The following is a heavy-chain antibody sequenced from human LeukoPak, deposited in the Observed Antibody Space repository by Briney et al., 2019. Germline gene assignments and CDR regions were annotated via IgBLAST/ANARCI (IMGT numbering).Heavy chain of an antibody. Sequence: PSETLSLTCTVSGGSISSYYWSWIRQPPGKGLEWIGYIYYSGSTNYNPSLKSRVTISVDTSKNQFSLKLSSVTAADTAVYYCARHRKQLEFDPWGQGTLVTVSS. CDR3: ARHRKQLEFDP. J-gene: IGHJ5*02. CDR2: IYYSGST. CDR1: GGSISSYY. D-gene: IGHD6-6*01. V-gene: IGHV4-59*08.